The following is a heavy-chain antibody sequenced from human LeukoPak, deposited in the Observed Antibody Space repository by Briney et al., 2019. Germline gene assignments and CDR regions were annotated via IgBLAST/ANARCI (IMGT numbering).Heavy chain of an antibody. CDR3: ARGIASSRCGAIDL. V-gene: IGHV3-74*01. CDR2: LSGDGITT. D-gene: IGHD6-13*01. Sequence: GGSLRLSCAASGFTFTNYAINWVRQAPGKGLVWVARLSGDGITTRHADSVKGRFTISRDNTKNTLYLQMNSLRVEDTALYYCARGIASSRCGAIDLWGQGTLVAVSS. J-gene: IGHJ4*02. CDR1: GFTFTNYA.